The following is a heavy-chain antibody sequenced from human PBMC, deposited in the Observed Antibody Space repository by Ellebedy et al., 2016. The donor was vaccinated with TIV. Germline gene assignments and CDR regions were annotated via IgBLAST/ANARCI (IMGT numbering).Heavy chain of an antibody. CDR3: ARVRAVAGTSFDY. V-gene: IGHV1-18*01. J-gene: IGHJ4*02. CDR1: GYTFTSYG. D-gene: IGHD6-19*01. Sequence: AASVKVSCKASGYTFTSYGLSWVRQPPGQGLEWMGWMNTYNGNTKYAQKVQGRVTMATDTSTSTAYMELSSLRSEDTAVYYCARVRAVAGTSFDYWGQGTLVTVSS. CDR2: MNTYNGNT.